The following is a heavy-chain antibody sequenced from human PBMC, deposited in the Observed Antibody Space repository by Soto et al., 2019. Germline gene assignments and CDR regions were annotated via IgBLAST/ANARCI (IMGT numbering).Heavy chain of an antibody. CDR1: GFTFSTFG. D-gene: IGHD1-7*01. J-gene: IGHJ4*02. V-gene: IGHV3-33*01. CDR2: IWDDGTNE. CDR3: ARVITGTSTLDY. Sequence: QVRLVASGGGVVQPGRSLRLSCAASGFTFSTFGMHWVRQTPGKRLEWVAAIWDDGTNENYADSVKGRFTISRDNSKNTLFLQMKSLRAEDTAMYYCARVITGTSTLDYWGQGTLVTVSS.